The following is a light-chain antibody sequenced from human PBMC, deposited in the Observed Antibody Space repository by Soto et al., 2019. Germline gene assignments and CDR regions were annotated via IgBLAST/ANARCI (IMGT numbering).Light chain of an antibody. V-gene: IGKV3-11*01. CDR1: QSVSSY. CDR3: QQRSNWPRTWT. J-gene: IGKJ1*01. Sequence: IVFTQSTTTLSVSPPERSTLSCGASQSVSSYLAWYQQKPGQAHRLLIYDASNRATGIPARFSGSGSGTDFTLTISSLEPEDFAVYYCQQRSNWPRTWTFGQGTIVAIK. CDR2: DAS.